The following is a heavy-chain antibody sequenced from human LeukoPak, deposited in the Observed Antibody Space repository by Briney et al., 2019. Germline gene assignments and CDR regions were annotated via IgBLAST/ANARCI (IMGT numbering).Heavy chain of an antibody. CDR3: ARGGYLYSTDY. V-gene: IGHV3-7*01. J-gene: IGHJ4*02. Sequence: GGSLRLSCAASGFTFSNYWMSWVRQAPGKGLEWVANINKDGSEKYYVDSVKGRFTISRDNAKNSLYLQMNSLRAEDTAVYYCARGGYLYSTDYWGQGTLVTVSS. CDR2: INKDGSEK. CDR1: GFTFSNYW. D-gene: IGHD6-13*01.